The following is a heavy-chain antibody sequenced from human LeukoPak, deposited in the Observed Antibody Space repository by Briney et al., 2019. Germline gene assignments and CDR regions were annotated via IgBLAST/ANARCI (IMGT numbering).Heavy chain of an antibody. Sequence: GGSLRLSCAASGFTFNNYAMSWVRQAPGKGLEWVSAISGSGGTTYYADSVKGRFTFSRDNSKNTLYLQMNSLRAEDTAVYYCAKADIAAAGTSADYWGQGTLVTVSS. CDR2: ISGSGGTT. CDR3: AKADIAAAGTSADY. V-gene: IGHV3-23*01. J-gene: IGHJ4*02. CDR1: GFTFNNYA. D-gene: IGHD6-13*01.